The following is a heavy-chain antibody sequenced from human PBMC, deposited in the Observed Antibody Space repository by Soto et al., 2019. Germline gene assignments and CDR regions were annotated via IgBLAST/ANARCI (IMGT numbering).Heavy chain of an antibody. CDR1: GGSFSGYY. V-gene: IGHV4-34*01. Sequence: PSETLSLTCAVYGGSFSGYYWSWIRQPPGKGLEWIGEINHSGSTNYNPSLKSRVTISVDTSKNQFSLKLSSVTAADTAVYYCAKWLRFSTLFDYWGQGTLVTVSS. J-gene: IGHJ4*02. CDR3: AKWLRFSTLFDY. CDR2: INHSGST. D-gene: IGHD3-3*01.